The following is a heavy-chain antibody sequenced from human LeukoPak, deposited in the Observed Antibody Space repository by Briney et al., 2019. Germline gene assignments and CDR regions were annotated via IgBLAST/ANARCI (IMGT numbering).Heavy chain of an antibody. Sequence: GGSLRLSCAASGFTFNNAWMSWVRQAPGKGLEWVGRIKSKTDGETTDYAAPVKGRFTTSRDDSKNTLFLQMNSLKTDDTAVYYCTGGYEPLDYWGQGTLVTVSS. D-gene: IGHD5-12*01. CDR1: GFTFNNAW. CDR2: IKSKTDGETT. CDR3: TGGYEPLDY. V-gene: IGHV3-15*01. J-gene: IGHJ4*02.